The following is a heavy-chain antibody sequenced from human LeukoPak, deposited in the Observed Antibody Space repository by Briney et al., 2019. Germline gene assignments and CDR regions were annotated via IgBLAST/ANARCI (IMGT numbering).Heavy chain of an antibody. D-gene: IGHD5-12*01. CDR1: GFTFSSYA. CDR2: ISYDGSNK. J-gene: IGHJ4*02. Sequence: PGRSLRLSCAASGFTFSSYAMHWVRQAPGKGLEWVALISYDGSNKYYGDSVKGRFTISRDNSKNTLSLQMNSLRAEDTAVYYCTRVGRAWQPLGYFFDYWGQGTLVTVSS. V-gene: IGHV3-30*01. CDR3: TRVGRAWQPLGYFFDY.